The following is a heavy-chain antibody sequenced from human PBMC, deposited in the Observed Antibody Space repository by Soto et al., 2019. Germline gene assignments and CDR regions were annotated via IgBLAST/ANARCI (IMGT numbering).Heavy chain of an antibody. CDR1: GTSSTVYY. J-gene: IGHJ4*02. D-gene: IGHD6-6*01. CDR3: ARGRLYRSSTDFDY. Sequence: SETLSLTWAFFGTSSTVYYSSWIRQPQGKGMEWKGEINHNGSTNYNQSPNSKVTISVDTATTQFYLKLSSVTVADTDVYYYARGRLYRSSTDFDYWGQGTLVTVSS. CDR2: INHNGST. V-gene: IGHV4-34*01.